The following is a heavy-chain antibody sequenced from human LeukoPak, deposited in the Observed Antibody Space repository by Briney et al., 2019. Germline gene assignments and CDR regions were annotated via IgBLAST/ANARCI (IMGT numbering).Heavy chain of an antibody. CDR2: INSKTDGGTT. CDR1: GFTFSDYW. D-gene: IGHD1-26*01. J-gene: IGHJ6*03. V-gene: IGHV3-15*01. CDR3: TTDRQGSYYGYYYYMDV. Sequence: GGSLRLTCAGSGFTFSDYWVDWVRQAPGKGLEWVGRINSKTDGGTTDYAAPVKGRFTISRDDSKNTLYPQMNSLKTEDTAVYYCTTDRQGSYYGYYYYMDVWGKGTAVTVSS.